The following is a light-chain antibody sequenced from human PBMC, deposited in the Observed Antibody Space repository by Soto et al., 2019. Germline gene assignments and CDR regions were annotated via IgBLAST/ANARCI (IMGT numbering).Light chain of an antibody. CDR2: AAS. CDR1: RGVITN. V-gene: IGKV3-20*01. J-gene: IGKJ1*01. Sequence: EIVMTQSPGTLSVSPGERATLACRASRGVITNLAWYQQKPGQAPRLLIYAASSRATGIPDRFSGGGSGTDFTLTISRLEPEDFAVYYCQQCGSSPWTFGQGTKVDIK. CDR3: QQCGSSPWT.